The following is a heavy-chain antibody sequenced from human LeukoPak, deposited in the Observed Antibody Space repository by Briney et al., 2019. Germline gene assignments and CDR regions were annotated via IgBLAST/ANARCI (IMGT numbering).Heavy chain of an antibody. Sequence: PSETLSLTCTVSRGSISNYYWSWIRQPPGKGLEWIGYIYDSGSAKYNPSLKNRVTISLDMPKKQFSLRLRSVTAADTAVYYCARDSGAFYDTSGWYFDLWGRGTLVAVSS. CDR3: ARDSGAFYDTSGWYFDL. D-gene: IGHD3-22*01. V-gene: IGHV4-59*01. CDR2: IYDSGSA. J-gene: IGHJ2*01. CDR1: RGSISNYY.